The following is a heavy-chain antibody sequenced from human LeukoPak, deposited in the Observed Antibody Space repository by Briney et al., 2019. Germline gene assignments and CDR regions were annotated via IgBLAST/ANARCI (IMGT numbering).Heavy chain of an antibody. CDR3: ARGAPKGYCSGGSCYSRGRMTSTIDWLDP. V-gene: IGHV4-34*01. D-gene: IGHD2-15*01. J-gene: IGHJ5*02. CDR1: GGSFSGYY. CDR2: INHSGST. Sequence: SETLTLTCAVYGGSFSGYYWSWIRQPPGKGLEWIGEINHSGSTNYNPSRKSRVTISVDTSKNQFSLKLSSVTAADTAVYYCARGAPKGYCSGGSCYSRGRMTSTIDWLDPWGQGTLVTVSS.